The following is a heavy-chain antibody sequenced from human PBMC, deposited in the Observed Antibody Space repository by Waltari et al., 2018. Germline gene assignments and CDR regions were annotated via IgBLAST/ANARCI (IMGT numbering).Heavy chain of an antibody. Sequence: QVQLVQSGAEVKKPGASVTVSFKASGYTFTSYAMHLVRQAPGQRPAWMGWINAGNGNTKYSQKFQGRVTITRDTSASTAYMELSSLRSEDTAVYYCARSAAGRGYGSGSYYKSAGMDVWGQGTTVTVSS. CDR2: INAGNGNT. CDR3: ARSAAGRGYGSGSYYKSAGMDV. V-gene: IGHV1-3*01. J-gene: IGHJ6*02. CDR1: GYTFTSYA. D-gene: IGHD3-10*01.